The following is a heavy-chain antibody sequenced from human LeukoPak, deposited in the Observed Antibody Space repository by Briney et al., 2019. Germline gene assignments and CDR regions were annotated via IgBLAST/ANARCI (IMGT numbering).Heavy chain of an antibody. CDR1: GGSISSYY. D-gene: IGHD6-19*01. J-gene: IGHJ4*02. CDR2: IYTSGST. V-gene: IGHV4-4*09. Sequence: PSETLSLTCTVSGGSISSYYWSWIRQPPGKGLEWIGYIYTSGSTNYNPSLKSRVTISVDTSKNQFSLKLSSVTAADTAVCYCARYSSSYSSGWFAEWGQGTLVTVSS. CDR3: ARYSSSYSSGWFAE.